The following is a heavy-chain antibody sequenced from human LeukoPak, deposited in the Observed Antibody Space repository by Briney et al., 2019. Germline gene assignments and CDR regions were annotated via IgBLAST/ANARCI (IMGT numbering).Heavy chain of an antibody. CDR2: MNPKRGNT. J-gene: IGHJ6*02. CDR3: ARGGSSSSYYNNYGMDV. V-gene: IGHV1-8*02. Sequence: ASVKVSCKASGYSLTSFDINWVRQGSGQGLEWMGWMNPKRGNTGYAPTFQGRVTITRDTSIDPAFMELSSLRPDDTAVYYCARGGSSSSYYNNYGMDVWGQGTTITVSS. D-gene: IGHD6-13*01. CDR1: GYSLTSFD.